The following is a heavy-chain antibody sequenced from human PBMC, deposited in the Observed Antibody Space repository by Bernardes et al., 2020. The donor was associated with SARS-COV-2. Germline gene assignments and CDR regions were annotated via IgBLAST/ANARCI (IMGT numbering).Heavy chain of an antibody. V-gene: IGHV3-64D*06. D-gene: IGHD3-22*01. CDR1: GFTFSSYA. CDR2: ISSNGGST. Sequence: GGSLRLSCSASGFTFSSYAMHWVRQAPGKGLEYVSAISSNGGSTYYEDSVKGRFTISRDNSKNTLYLQMSSLRAEDTAVYYCAREWDDSESSAFDIWGQGTTVTVSS. J-gene: IGHJ3*02. CDR3: AREWDDSESSAFDI.